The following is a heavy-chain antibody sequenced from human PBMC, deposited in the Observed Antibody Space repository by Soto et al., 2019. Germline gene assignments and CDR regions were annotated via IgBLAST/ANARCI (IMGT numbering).Heavy chain of an antibody. CDR3: VKDFGRYCSGWFQFDY. J-gene: IGHJ4*02. Sequence: PGGSLRLSCSASGVTFSSYAMHWVRQAPGKGLEYVSAISSNGGSTYYADSVKGRFTISGDNSKNTLYLQMSSLRAEDTAVYYCVKDFGRYCSGWFQFDYWGQGTLVTVSS. V-gene: IGHV3-64D*06. CDR1: GVTFSSYA. CDR2: ISSNGGST. D-gene: IGHD6-19*01.